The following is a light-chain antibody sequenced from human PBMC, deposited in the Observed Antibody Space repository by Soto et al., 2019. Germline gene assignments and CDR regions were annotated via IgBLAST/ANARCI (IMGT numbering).Light chain of an antibody. J-gene: IGKJ2*01. CDR3: QQRSNWPLNT. Sequence: EIVLTQSPATLSLSPGERATLSCRASQSVSSYLAWYQQKRGQAPRLLIYDASNRATGIPARFSGSGSGTDFTLTISSLEPEDFAVYYCQQRSNWPLNTFGQGTKLEIK. CDR1: QSVSSY. CDR2: DAS. V-gene: IGKV3-11*01.